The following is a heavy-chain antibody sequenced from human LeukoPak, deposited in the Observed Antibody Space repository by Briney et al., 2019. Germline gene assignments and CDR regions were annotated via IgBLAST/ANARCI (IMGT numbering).Heavy chain of an antibody. CDR3: ARGHRGYCSSTSCYGFVSYDYYGMDV. CDR1: GFTFSSYS. V-gene: IGHV3-21*01. CDR2: ISSSSSYI. J-gene: IGHJ6*02. Sequence: GGSLRLSCAASGFTFSSYSMNWVRQAPGKGLEWVSPISSSSSYIYYADSVKGRFTISRDNAKNSLYLQMNSLRAEDTAVYYCARGHRGYCSSTSCYGFVSYDYYGMDVWGQGTTVTVSS. D-gene: IGHD2-2*01.